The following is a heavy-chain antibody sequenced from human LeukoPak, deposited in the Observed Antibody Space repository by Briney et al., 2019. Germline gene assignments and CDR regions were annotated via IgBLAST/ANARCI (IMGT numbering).Heavy chain of an antibody. CDR3: AKAPPIGCYFDWLYYDNWFAP. V-gene: IGHV3-23*01. CDR2: IINTAGIT. CDR1: GLTFSTYA. D-gene: IGHD3-9*01. Sequence: GGSLRLSCAAPGLTFSTYAMSWGRQAPGKGLEWVSSIINTAGITYYADSVKGRCTISTDNSTKTLYLQMNSLRAEDTAVYYFAKAPPIGCYFDWLYYDNWFAPWGQGTLVTVSS. J-gene: IGHJ5*02.